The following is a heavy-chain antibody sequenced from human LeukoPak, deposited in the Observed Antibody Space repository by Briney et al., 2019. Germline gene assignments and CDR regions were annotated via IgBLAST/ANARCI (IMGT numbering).Heavy chain of an antibody. Sequence: GGSLRLSCAASGFTFSSYAMSRVRQAPGKGLEWVSAISGSGGSTYYADSVKGRFTISRDNSKNTLYLQMNSLRAEDTAVYYCAKIMVRGVISDYWGQGTLVTVSS. CDR1: GFTFSSYA. CDR2: ISGSGGST. J-gene: IGHJ4*02. D-gene: IGHD3-10*01. V-gene: IGHV3-23*01. CDR3: AKIMVRGVISDY.